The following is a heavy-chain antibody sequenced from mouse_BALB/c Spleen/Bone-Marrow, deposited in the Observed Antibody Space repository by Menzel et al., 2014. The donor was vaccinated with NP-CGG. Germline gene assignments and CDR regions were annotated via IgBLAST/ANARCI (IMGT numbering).Heavy chain of an antibody. CDR3: ARYWSGFAY. D-gene: IGHD4-1*01. CDR2: IHPNSGNT. Sequence: QVQLQQSGSVLVRPGASVKLSCKASGYTFTSSWMHWAKRRPGQGLEWIGEIHPNSGNTNYNEKFKGKATLTVDTSSSTAYMDLSSLTSEDSAVYYCARYWSGFAYWGQGTLVTVSA. V-gene: IGHV1S130*01. J-gene: IGHJ3*01. CDR1: GYTFTSSW.